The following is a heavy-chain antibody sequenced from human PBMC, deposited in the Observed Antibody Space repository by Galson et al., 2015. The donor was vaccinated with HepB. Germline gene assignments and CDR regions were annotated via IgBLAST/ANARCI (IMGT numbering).Heavy chain of an antibody. CDR2: ISYDGSNK. Sequence: SLRLSCAASGFTFSSYAMHWVRQAPGKGLEWVAVISYDGSNKYYADSVKGRFTISRDNSKNTLYLQMNSLRAEDTAVYYCARLIQQLVPHYYYGMDVWGQGTTVTVSS. CDR1: GFTFSSYA. D-gene: IGHD6-13*01. J-gene: IGHJ6*02. V-gene: IGHV3-30*04. CDR3: ARLIQQLVPHYYYGMDV.